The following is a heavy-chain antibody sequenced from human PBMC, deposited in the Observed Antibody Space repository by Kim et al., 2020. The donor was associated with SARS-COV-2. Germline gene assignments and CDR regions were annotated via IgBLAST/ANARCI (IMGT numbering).Heavy chain of an antibody. Sequence: SETLSLTCTVSGGSLSSSSYYWGWIRQPPGQGLEWIGTAYYIGNTYYNPSLKSRVTLSVDTSKNQFSLKLGSVTAADTAVYYCASHQRSSSGWYVAFYYFSMAVWGKGTTVTVSS. V-gene: IGHV4-39*01. J-gene: IGHJ6*03. CDR3: ASHQRSSSGWYVAFYYFSMAV. CDR1: GGSLSSSSYY. D-gene: IGHD6-19*01. CDR2: AYYIGNT.